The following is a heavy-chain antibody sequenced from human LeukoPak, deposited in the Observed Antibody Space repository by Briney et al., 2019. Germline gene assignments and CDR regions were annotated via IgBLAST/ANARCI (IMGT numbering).Heavy chain of an antibody. CDR1: GGSISSSNYY. J-gene: IGHJ4*02. V-gene: IGHV4-61*05. CDR2: IYYSGST. Sequence: PSETLSLTCTVSGGSISSSNYYWGWVRQPPGKGLEWIGYIYYSGSTNYNPSLKSRVTISVDTSKNQFSLKLSSVTAADTAVYYCARTGYSYSFDYWGQGTLVTVSS. D-gene: IGHD6-13*01. CDR3: ARTGYSYSFDY.